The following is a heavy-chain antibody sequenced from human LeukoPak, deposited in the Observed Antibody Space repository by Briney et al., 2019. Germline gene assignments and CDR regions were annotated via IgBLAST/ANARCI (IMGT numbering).Heavy chain of an antibody. V-gene: IGHV1-2*02. CDR3: ARDYCGSTSCYGVDY. CDR2: INPNSGGT. Sequence: GASVKVSCKASGYTFTGYYMHWVRQAPGQGLEWMGWINPNSGGTNYAQKFQGRVTMTRDTSISTAYMELRSLRSDDTAVYYCARDYCGSTSCYGVDYWGQGTLVTVSS. J-gene: IGHJ4*02. CDR1: GYTFTGYY. D-gene: IGHD2-2*01.